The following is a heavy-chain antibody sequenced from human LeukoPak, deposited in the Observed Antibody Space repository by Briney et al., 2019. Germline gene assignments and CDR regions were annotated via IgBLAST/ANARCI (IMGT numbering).Heavy chain of an antibody. J-gene: IGHJ4*02. Sequence: GASVKVSFTASGYTFTGYYMHWVRQAPGQGLEWMGWINPNSGGTNYAQKFQGRVTMTRDTSISTAYMELSRLRSDDTAVYYCAREVVATIELDYWGQGTLVTVSS. CDR3: AREVVATIELDY. CDR2: INPNSGGT. CDR1: GYTFTGYY. D-gene: IGHD5-12*01. V-gene: IGHV1-2*02.